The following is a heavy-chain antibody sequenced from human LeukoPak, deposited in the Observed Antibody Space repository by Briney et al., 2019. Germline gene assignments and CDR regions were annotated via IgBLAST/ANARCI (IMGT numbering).Heavy chain of an antibody. D-gene: IGHD3-3*01. CDR2: INSDGSST. CDR1: GFTFSSYW. V-gene: IGHV3-74*01. CDR3: ARARFSYDFWSGYYSY. Sequence: PGGSLRLSCAASGFTFSSYWMHWVRQAPGKGLVWVSRINSDGSSTSYADSVKGRFTISRDNAKNTLYLQMNSLRAEDTAVYYCARARFSYDFWSGYYSYWGQGTLVTVSS. J-gene: IGHJ4*02.